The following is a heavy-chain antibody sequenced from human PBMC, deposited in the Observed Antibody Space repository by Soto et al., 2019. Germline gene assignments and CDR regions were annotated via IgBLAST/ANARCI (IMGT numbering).Heavy chain of an antibody. CDR2: IIPIDATV. J-gene: IGHJ6*01. CDR3: ARELLGFGYTYGDV. Sequence: QVQLVQSGAEVKKPGSSVKVSCKASGGTFSNFALISWVRQAPGQGLEWMGGIIPIDATVNYAQKFQGRITLAADESTSTAYRDLGSRGSEDTAGYYGARELLGFGYTYGDVWGQGTTVTVSS. D-gene: IGHD3-10*01. V-gene: IGHV1-69*12. CDR1: GGTFSNFA.